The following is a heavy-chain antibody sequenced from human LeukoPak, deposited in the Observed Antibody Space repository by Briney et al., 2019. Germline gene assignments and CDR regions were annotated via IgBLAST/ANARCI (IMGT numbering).Heavy chain of an antibody. J-gene: IGHJ3*02. D-gene: IGHD3-3*01. Sequence: GGSLRLSCAASGFTFSSYSMNWVRQAPGKGLEWVSSISSSSSYIYYADSVKGRFTISRDNAKNSLYLQMNSLRAEDTAVYYCAREPYYDFWSGYGAFDIWGQGTMVTVSS. V-gene: IGHV3-21*01. CDR2: ISSSSSYI. CDR1: GFTFSSYS. CDR3: AREPYYDFWSGYGAFDI.